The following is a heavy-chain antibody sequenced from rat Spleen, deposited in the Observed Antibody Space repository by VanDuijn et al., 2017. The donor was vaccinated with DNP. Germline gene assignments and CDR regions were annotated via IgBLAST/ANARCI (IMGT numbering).Heavy chain of an antibody. D-gene: IGHD1-10*01. J-gene: IGHJ1*01. V-gene: IGHV5S14*01. Sequence: EVQLVESGGGLVQPGRSLKLSCAASGFTFSNYGMAWVRQTPTKGLEWVASIRTGGGNTYYRDSVKGRFTISRDNAKNTQYLQMDSLRSDDTAIYYCERGENNYLYWYFDFWGPGTMVTVSS. CDR3: ERGENNYLYWYFDF. CDR1: GFTFSNYG. CDR2: IRTGGGNT.